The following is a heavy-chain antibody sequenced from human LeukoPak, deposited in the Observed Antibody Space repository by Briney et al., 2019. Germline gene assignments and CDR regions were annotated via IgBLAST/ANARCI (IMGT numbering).Heavy chain of an antibody. Sequence: GGSLRLSCAASGFTFSSYGMHWVRQAPGKGLEWVAVISYDGSNKYYADSVKGRFTISRDNSKNTLYLQMNSLRAEDTAVYYCAKDRGPKEYYFDYWGQGILVTVSS. CDR1: GFTFSSYG. D-gene: IGHD3-10*01. V-gene: IGHV3-30*18. CDR2: ISYDGSNK. CDR3: AKDRGPKEYYFDY. J-gene: IGHJ4*02.